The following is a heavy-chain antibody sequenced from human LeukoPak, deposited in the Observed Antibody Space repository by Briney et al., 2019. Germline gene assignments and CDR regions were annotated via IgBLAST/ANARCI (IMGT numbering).Heavy chain of an antibody. CDR3: AKGGPLLSPFDY. CDR1: GFTFDDYA. Sequence: GGSLRLSCAASGFTFDDYAMHWVRQAPGKSLEWVSGISWNSGSIGYADSVKGRFTISRDNAKNSLYLQMNSLRAEDTALYYCAKGGPLLSPFDYWGQGTLVTVSS. J-gene: IGHJ4*02. CDR2: ISWNSGSI. V-gene: IGHV3-9*01.